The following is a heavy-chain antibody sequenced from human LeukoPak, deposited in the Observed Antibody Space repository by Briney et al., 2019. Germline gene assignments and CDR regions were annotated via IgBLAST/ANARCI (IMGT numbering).Heavy chain of an antibody. CDR3: ARERSPRFSSRAFDY. V-gene: IGHV3-7*01. Sequence: PGGSLRLSCAASGFTFSSYWMSWVRQAPGKGLEWVTNIKQDGSEKYYVDSVKGRFTISRDNAKNSLYLQMNSLRAEDTAVYYCARERSPRFSSRAFDYWGQGTLVTVSS. CDR2: IKQDGSEK. J-gene: IGHJ4*02. CDR1: GFTFSSYW. D-gene: IGHD3-10*01.